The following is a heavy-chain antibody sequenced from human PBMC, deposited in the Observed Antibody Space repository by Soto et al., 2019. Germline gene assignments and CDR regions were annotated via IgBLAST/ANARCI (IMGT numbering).Heavy chain of an antibody. Sequence: GGSLRLSCAASGFTFSSYSMNWVRQAPGKGLEWASYISSSSSTIYYADSVKGRFTISRDNAKNSLYLQMNSLRDEDTAVYYCARDPDYYDSSGYYPEYFQHWGQGTLVTVSS. V-gene: IGHV3-48*02. J-gene: IGHJ1*01. D-gene: IGHD3-22*01. CDR1: GFTFSSYS. CDR3: ARDPDYYDSSGYYPEYFQH. CDR2: ISSSSSTI.